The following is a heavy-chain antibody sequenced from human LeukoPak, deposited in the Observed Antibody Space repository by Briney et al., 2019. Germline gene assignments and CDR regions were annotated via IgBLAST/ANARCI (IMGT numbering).Heavy chain of an antibody. CDR1: GFTFSSYV. CDR2: VSGSGVNT. D-gene: IGHD6-13*01. Sequence: GGSLRLSCAASGFTFSSYVLTWVRQAPGKGLEWVSAVSGSGVNTYNADSVKGRFTISRDNSKNTMYLQMNSLRAEDTAVYYCARGTIAAAGYYYFDYWGQGTQVTVSS. CDR3: ARGTIAAAGYYYFDY. J-gene: IGHJ4*02. V-gene: IGHV3-23*01.